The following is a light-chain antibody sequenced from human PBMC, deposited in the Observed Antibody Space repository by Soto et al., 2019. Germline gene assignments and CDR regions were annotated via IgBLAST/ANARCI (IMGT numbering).Light chain of an antibody. CDR2: EVY. CDR3: SSYVGTNSYG. CDR1: SSDVGGYNY. Sequence: ALTQPPSASGSPGQSVTISCTGTSSDVGGYNYVSWYQHHPGKAPKLIIYEVYKRPSGVPDRFSGSKSGNTAALTVSGLQAEDEADYYCSSYVGTNSYGFGTGTKVTVL. V-gene: IGLV2-8*01. J-gene: IGLJ1*01.